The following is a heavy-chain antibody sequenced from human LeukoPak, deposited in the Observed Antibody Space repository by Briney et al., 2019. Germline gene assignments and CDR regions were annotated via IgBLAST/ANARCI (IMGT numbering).Heavy chain of an antibody. Sequence: ASVKVSCKASGYTFTSYGISWVRQAPGQEREWMGWISAYNGNTNYPQKLQGRVTMTTDTSTSTAYMELRSLRSDDTAVYYCARDSYRDGYNSLSYYYYCYMDVWGKGTTVTVSS. V-gene: IGHV1-18*01. CDR1: GYTFTSYG. D-gene: IGHD5-24*01. CDR3: ARDSYRDGYNSLSYYYYCYMDV. CDR2: ISAYNGNT. J-gene: IGHJ6*03.